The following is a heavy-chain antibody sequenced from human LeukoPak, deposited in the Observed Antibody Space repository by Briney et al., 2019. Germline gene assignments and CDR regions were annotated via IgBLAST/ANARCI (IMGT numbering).Heavy chain of an antibody. Sequence: ASVKISCKASGYTFTDYFIHWIQLAPGKGLEWMGRVDPEDGETIYAEKFQDRVTLSADTSTDTAYMDLSSLTSDDTAIYYCAINPITLVLVGDLIIGPHAFDVWGQGTLVTVSS. CDR2: VDPEDGET. J-gene: IGHJ3*01. CDR3: AINPITLVLVGDLIIGPHAFDV. CDR1: GYTFTDYF. D-gene: IGHD3-10*01. V-gene: IGHV1-69-2*01.